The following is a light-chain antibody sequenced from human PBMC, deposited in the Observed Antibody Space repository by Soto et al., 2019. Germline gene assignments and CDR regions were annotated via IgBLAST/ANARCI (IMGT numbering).Light chain of an antibody. CDR1: QSISSD. CDR2: GAS. CDR3: QQYNTWTWT. Sequence: EIVMTQSPATLSVSPGERATLSCRASQSISSDVAWYQQKPGQAPRLLIYGASTTATGIPARFSGSGSGTEFSLTITSLQSEDFAIYYCQQYNTWTWTFGQGTKVDIK. J-gene: IGKJ1*01. V-gene: IGKV3-15*01.